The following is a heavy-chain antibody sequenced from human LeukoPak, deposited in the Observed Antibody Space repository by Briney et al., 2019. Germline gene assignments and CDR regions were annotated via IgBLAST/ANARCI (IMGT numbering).Heavy chain of an antibody. CDR1: GFTFSSYS. D-gene: IGHD6-13*01. CDR3: ARDGSYSSSWYFDY. J-gene: IGHJ4*02. Sequence: GGSLRLSCAASGFTFSSYSMNWVRQAPGKGMEWVSSISSSSSYIYYADSVKGRFTISRDNAKNSLYLQMNSLRGEDTAVYYCARDGSYSSSWYFDYWGQGTLVTVSS. V-gene: IGHV3-21*01. CDR2: ISSSSSYI.